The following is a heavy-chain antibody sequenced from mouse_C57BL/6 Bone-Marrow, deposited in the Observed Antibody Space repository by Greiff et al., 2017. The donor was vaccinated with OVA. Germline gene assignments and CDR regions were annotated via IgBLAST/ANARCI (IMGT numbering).Heavy chain of an antibody. J-gene: IGHJ4*01. Sequence: VQLQQPGAELVKPGASVKMSCKASGYTFTSYWITWVKQRPGQGLEWIGDIYPGSGSTNYNEKFKSKATLIVDTSSSTAYMQLSSLTSEDSAVYYCAKVYFYYYAMDYWGQGTSATVSS. CDR2: IYPGSGST. D-gene: IGHD2-1*01. V-gene: IGHV1-55*01. CDR1: GYTFTSYW. CDR3: AKVYFYYYAMDY.